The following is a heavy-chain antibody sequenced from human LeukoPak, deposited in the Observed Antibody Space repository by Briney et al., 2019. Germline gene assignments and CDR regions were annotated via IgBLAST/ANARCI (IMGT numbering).Heavy chain of an antibody. CDR3: ARRSGSYRAFDI. Sequence: PSETLSLTCTVSGGSISSYYWSWIRQPPGKGLEWIGYMYYSGSTNYNPSLKSRVTISVDTSKNQFSLKLSSVTAADTAVYYCARRSGSYRAFDIWGQGTMVTVSS. J-gene: IGHJ3*02. CDR1: GGSISSYY. CDR2: MYYSGST. V-gene: IGHV4-59*08. D-gene: IGHD1-26*01.